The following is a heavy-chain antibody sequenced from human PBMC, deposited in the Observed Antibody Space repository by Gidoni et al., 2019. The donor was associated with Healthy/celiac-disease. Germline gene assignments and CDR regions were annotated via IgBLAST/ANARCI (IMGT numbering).Heavy chain of an antibody. D-gene: IGHD5-12*01. CDR1: GFTFSSYS. J-gene: IGHJ6*02. CDR2: ISSSSSYR. CDR3: ARDYQMATITGYYYYYGMDV. Sequence: EVQLVESGGGLVKPGGSLRLSCAASGFTFSSYSMNWVRQAPGKGLEWVSSISSSSSYRYYADSVKGRFTIARDNAKNSLYLQMNSLRAEDTAVYYCARDYQMATITGYYYYYGMDVWGQGTTVTVSS. V-gene: IGHV3-21*01.